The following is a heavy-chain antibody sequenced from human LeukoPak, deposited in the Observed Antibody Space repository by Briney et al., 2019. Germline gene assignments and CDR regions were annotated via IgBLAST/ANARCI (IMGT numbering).Heavy chain of an antibody. J-gene: IGHJ5*02. Sequence: SETLSLTCTVSGGSIRSYYWSWIRQPPGKGPEWIGYIYTSGSTNYNPSLKSRVTTSVDPSKNQFCLKLSSVTAADTAVSYCARFRSSSYNWFDPWGQGTLVTVSS. V-gene: IGHV4-4*09. D-gene: IGHD6-6*01. CDR3: ARFRSSSYNWFDP. CDR1: GGSIRSYY. CDR2: IYTSGST.